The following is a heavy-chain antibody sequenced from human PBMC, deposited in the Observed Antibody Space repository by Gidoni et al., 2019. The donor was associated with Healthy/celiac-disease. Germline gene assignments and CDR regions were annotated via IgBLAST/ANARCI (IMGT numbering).Heavy chain of an antibody. CDR3: ARDPLSEGYDFWSGYYTPEGYFDY. CDR1: GFTCSSYD. Sequence: EVQLVESGEGVVQPGGSLRLSCPDSGFTCSSYDLPSVRQDPGKGLKYVAAISSNGGSTYYANSVKGRFTISRDNSKNTLYLQMGSLRAEDMAVYYCARDPLSEGYDFWSGYYTPEGYFDYWGQGTLVTVSS. CDR2: ISSNGGST. V-gene: IGHV3-64*01. J-gene: IGHJ4*02. D-gene: IGHD3-3*01.